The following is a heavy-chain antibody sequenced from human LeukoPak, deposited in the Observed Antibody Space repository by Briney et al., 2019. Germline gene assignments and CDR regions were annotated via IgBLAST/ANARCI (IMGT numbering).Heavy chain of an antibody. Sequence: ASVKVSCKASGYTFTSYDINWVRQATGQGLEWMGWMNPNSGNTGYAQKFQGRVTITRNTSISTAYMELSSLRSEDTAVYYCARGRRYSSGWYNGDFDYWGQGTLVTVSS. J-gene: IGHJ4*02. D-gene: IGHD6-19*01. CDR3: ARGRRYSSGWYNGDFDY. CDR1: GYTFTSYD. V-gene: IGHV1-8*03. CDR2: MNPNSGNT.